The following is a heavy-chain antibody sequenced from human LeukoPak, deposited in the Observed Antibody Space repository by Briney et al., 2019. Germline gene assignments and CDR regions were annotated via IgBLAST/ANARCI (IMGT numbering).Heavy chain of an antibody. J-gene: IGHJ5*02. Sequence: GGSLRLSCAASGFTFSSYAMSWVRQAPGRGLEWVSAISGRDGRTYYTDSVKGRFTISRDNSRDTLYLQMNSLRAEDTAVYYCAKDSAYYDFWSGSHNWFDPWGQGTLVTVSS. V-gene: IGHV3-23*01. CDR1: GFTFSSYA. CDR2: ISGRDGRT. CDR3: AKDSAYYDFWSGSHNWFDP. D-gene: IGHD3-3*01.